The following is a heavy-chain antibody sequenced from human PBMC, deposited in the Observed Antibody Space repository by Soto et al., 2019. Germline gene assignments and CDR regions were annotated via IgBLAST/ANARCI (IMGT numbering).Heavy chain of an antibody. CDR2: IYHSGST. CDR3: ARAPDTYYDILTGYYNLDY. V-gene: IGHV4-4*02. J-gene: IGHJ4*02. CDR1: GGSISSSNW. D-gene: IGHD3-9*01. Sequence: SETLSLTCAVSGGSISSSNWWSWVRQPPGKGLEWIGEIYHSGSTNYNPSLKSRVTISVDTSKNQFSLKLSSVTAADTAVYYCARAPDTYYDILTGYYNLDYWGQGTLVTVSS.